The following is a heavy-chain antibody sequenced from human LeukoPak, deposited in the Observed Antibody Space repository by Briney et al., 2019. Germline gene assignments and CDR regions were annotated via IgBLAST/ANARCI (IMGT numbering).Heavy chain of an antibody. CDR1: GYTFTSYG. CDR2: ISAYNGNT. D-gene: IGHD4-17*01. J-gene: IGHJ4*02. CDR3: ARVSLRGLRRLVVDY. V-gene: IGHV1-18*01. Sequence: ASVKVSCKASGYTFTSYGISWVRQAPGQGLEWMGWISAYNGNTNYAQKLQGRVTMTTDTSTSTAYMELRSLRSDDTAVYYCARVSLRGLRRLVVDYWGQGTQVTVSS.